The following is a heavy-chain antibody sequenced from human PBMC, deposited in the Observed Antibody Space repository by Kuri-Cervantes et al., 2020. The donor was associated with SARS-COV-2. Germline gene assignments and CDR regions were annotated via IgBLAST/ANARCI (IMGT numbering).Heavy chain of an antibody. CDR3: ARVRLLTIFGVVIVLDAFDI. Sequence: ASVKVSCKASGYTFTSYDINWVRQATGQGLEWTGWMNPNSGNTGYAQKFQGRVTITRNTSISTAYMELSSLRSEDTAVYYCARVRLLTIFGVVIVLDAFDIWGQGTMVTVSS. D-gene: IGHD3-3*01. CDR1: GYTFTSYD. J-gene: IGHJ3*02. V-gene: IGHV1-8*03. CDR2: MNPNSGNT.